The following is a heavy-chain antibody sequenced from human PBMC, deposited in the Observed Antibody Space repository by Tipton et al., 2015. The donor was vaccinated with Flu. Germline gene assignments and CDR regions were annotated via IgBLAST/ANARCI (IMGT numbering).Heavy chain of an antibody. CDR3: ASGYSSSSPLDS. D-gene: IGHD6-6*01. Sequence: TLSLTCNVSGGSISSYYWSWVRQPPGKGLEWIGYINHSGTNYNPSLKSRVTISVDTAKNQFSLKLSSVTAADTAVYYCASGYSSSSPLDSWGQGTLVTVSS. J-gene: IGHJ4*02. CDR1: GGSISSYY. V-gene: IGHV4-59*01. CDR2: INHSGT.